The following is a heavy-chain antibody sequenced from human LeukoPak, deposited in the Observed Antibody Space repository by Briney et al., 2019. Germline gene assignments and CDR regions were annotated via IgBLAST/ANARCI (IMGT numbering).Heavy chain of an antibody. V-gene: IGHV3-53*01. CDR1: GFTVSSNY. CDR2: IYSGGNT. D-gene: IGHD4-17*01. J-gene: IGHJ4*02. Sequence: GGSLRLSCAASGFTVSSNYMSWVRQAPGKGLEWVSFIYSGGNTHYSDSVKGRFTISRDNSKNTLYLQMNSLRADDTAVSYCARRAGEYSHPYDYWGQGTLVTVSS. CDR3: ARRAGEYSHPYDY.